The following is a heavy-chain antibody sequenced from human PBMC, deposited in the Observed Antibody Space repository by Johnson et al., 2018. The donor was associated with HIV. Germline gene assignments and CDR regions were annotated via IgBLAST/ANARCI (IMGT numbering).Heavy chain of an antibody. CDR1: GFTFDDYG. Sequence: VQLVESGGGVARPGGSLRLSCAASGFTFDDYGMSWVRQAPGKGLEWVAFIQYDATNRYYVDSVKGRFIISRDNAKNSLYLQMNFLRAEDTAMYYCTRDGDNGAFDIWGQGTMVSVSS. CDR2: IQYDATNR. D-gene: IGHD4-17*01. V-gene: IGHV3-20*04. J-gene: IGHJ3*02. CDR3: TRDGDNGAFDI.